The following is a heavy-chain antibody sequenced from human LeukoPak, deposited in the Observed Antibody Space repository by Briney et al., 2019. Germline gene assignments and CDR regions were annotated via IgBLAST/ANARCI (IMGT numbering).Heavy chain of an antibody. J-gene: IGHJ6*02. V-gene: IGHV3-9*01. CDR3: ARDVAGSMDV. Sequence: GRSLRLSCAASGFTFDDYAMHWVRQAPGKGLEWVSGISWNSGSIGYADSVKGRFTISRDNAKNSLYLQMNSLRAEDTAVYYCARDVAGSMDVWGQGTTVTVSS. CDR1: GFTFDDYA. D-gene: IGHD2-21*01. CDR2: ISWNSGSI.